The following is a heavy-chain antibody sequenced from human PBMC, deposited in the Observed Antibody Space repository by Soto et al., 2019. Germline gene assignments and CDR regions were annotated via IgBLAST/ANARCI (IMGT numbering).Heavy chain of an antibody. CDR3: ARRGALVVPAAIHYYYYGMDV. V-gene: IGHV1-69*13. CDR1: GGTFSSYA. CDR2: IIPIFGTA. Sequence: ASLNVSCKASGGTFSSYAISWVRQAPGQGLEWMGGIIPIFGTANYAQKFQGRVTITADESTSTAYMELSSLRSEDTAVYYCARRGALVVPAAIHYYYYGMDVWGQGTTVTVSS. J-gene: IGHJ6*02. D-gene: IGHD2-2*01.